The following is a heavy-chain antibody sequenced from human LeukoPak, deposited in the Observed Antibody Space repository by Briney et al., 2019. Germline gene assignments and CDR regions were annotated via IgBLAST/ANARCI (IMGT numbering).Heavy chain of an antibody. CDR3: TGNYYGSGSYADFDY. D-gene: IGHD3-10*01. CDR1: GYSISSGYY. J-gene: IGHJ4*02. Sequence: SETLSLTCVVSGYSISSGYYWAWIRQPPGKGREWIGSIYPSGITNYNPALKRRVSILIDNPQNQFSLRLTSVTAADTAVYYCTGNYYGSGSYADFDYWGQGTLVTVSS. CDR2: IYPSGIT. V-gene: IGHV4-38-2*01.